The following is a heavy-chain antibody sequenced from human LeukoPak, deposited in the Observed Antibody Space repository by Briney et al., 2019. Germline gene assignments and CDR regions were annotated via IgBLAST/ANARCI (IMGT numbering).Heavy chain of an antibody. Sequence: PGGSLRLSCAASAFTFSSYAMHWVRQAPGKGLEWVAVISYDGSNKYYADSVKGRFTISRDNSKNTLYLQMNSLRAEDTAVYYCAKDSFRYDSLDYWGQGTLVTVSS. V-gene: IGHV3-30*04. D-gene: IGHD3-22*01. CDR2: ISYDGSNK. CDR3: AKDSFRYDSLDY. CDR1: AFTFSSYA. J-gene: IGHJ4*02.